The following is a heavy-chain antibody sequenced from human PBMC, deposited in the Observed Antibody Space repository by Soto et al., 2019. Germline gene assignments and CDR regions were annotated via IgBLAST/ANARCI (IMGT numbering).Heavy chain of an antibody. V-gene: IGHV1-18*01. CDR2: VSDDNGNT. CDR3: ARDGGRTKYYYYGMDV. Sequence: ASVKVSCKASGYSFTAYGISWVRQAPGQGLEGMGGVSDDNGNTNYAQKLQGRVTMTTDTFTSTAYMELRSLRSDDTAVYYCARDGGRTKYYYYGMDVWGQGTTVTVSS. D-gene: IGHD3-16*01. J-gene: IGHJ6*02. CDR1: GYSFTAYG.